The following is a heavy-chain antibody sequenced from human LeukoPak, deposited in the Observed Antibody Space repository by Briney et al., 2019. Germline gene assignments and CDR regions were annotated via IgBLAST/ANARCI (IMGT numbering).Heavy chain of an antibody. CDR3: SRLRYGTVSDY. J-gene: IGHJ4*02. D-gene: IGHD5-18*01. CDR2: IRSKANSYAT. Sequence: GGSLRLSCAASGFTFSGSAMHWVRQASGKGLEWVGRIRSKANSYATAYAASVKGRFTISRDDSKNTAYLQMNSLKTEDTAVYYCSRLRYGTVSDYWGQGTLVTVSS. CDR1: GFTFSGSA. V-gene: IGHV3-73*01.